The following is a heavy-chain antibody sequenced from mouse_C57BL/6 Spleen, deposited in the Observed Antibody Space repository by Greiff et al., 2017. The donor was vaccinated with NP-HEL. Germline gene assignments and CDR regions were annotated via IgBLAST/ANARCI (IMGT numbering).Heavy chain of an antibody. D-gene: IGHD2-4*01. CDR3: ARDQVDYDKEGLFDY. CDR2: INYDGSST. J-gene: IGHJ2*01. CDR1: GFTFSDYY. V-gene: IGHV5-16*01. Sequence: EVKLVESEGGLVQPGSSMKLSCTASGFTFSDYYMAWVRQVPEKGLEWVANINYDGSSTYYLDSLKSRFIISRDNAKNILYLQMSSLKSEDTATYYCARDQVDYDKEGLFDYWGQGTTLTVSS.